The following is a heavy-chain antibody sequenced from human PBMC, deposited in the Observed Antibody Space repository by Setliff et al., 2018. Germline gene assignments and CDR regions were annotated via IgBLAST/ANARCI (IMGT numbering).Heavy chain of an antibody. V-gene: IGHV1-69*13. J-gene: IGHJ4*02. Sequence: SVKVSCTASGGTFSSYAISWVRQATGQGLEWMGGIIPIFGTANYAQKFQGRVTITADESTSTAYMELSSLRSEDTAVYYCASSRDYNFWSGYYSPLDYWGQGTLVTVSS. CDR1: GGTFSSYA. CDR2: IIPIFGTA. D-gene: IGHD3-3*01. CDR3: ASSRDYNFWSGYYSPLDY.